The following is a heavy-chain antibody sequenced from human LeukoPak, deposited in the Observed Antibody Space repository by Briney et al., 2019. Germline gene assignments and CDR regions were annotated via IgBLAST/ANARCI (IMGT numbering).Heavy chain of an antibody. CDR1: GGTFSSYA. CDR2: IIPIFGIA. CDR3: AARFYDILTGNYYYGMDV. V-gene: IGHV1-69*10. Sequence: SVKVSCKASGGTFSSYAISWVRQAPGQGLEWMGGIIPIFGIASYAQKFQGRVTITADKSTSTAYMELSSLRSEDTAVYYCAARFYDILTGNYYYGMDVWGKGTTVTVSS. D-gene: IGHD3-9*01. J-gene: IGHJ6*04.